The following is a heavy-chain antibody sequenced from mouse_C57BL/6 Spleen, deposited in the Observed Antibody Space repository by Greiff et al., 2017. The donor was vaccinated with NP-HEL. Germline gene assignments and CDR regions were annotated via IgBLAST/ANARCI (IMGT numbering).Heavy chain of an antibody. V-gene: IGHV5-15*01. J-gene: IGHJ4*01. Sequence: EVKVVESGGGLVQPGGSLKLSCAASGFTFSDYGMAWVRQAPRKGPEWVAFISNLAYSIYYADTVTGRFTISRENAENTLYLEMSSLRSEDTAMYYCARQEVTTGSFPSYYAMDYWGQGTSVTVSS. CDR2: ISNLAYSI. D-gene: IGHD2-2*01. CDR1: GFTFSDYG. CDR3: ARQEVTTGSFPSYYAMDY.